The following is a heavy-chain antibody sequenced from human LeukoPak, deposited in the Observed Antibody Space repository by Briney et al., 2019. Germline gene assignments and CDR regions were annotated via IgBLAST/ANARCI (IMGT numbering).Heavy chain of an antibody. CDR3: TDAFDI. CDR2: ISSNGGST. Sequence: SGGSLRLSCAASGFTFSSYAMHWVRQAPGKGLEYVSAISSNGGSTYYANSVKGRFTISRDNSKNTLYLQMGSLRAEDMAVYYCTDAFDIWGQGTMVTVSS. V-gene: IGHV3-64*01. J-gene: IGHJ3*02. CDR1: GFTFSSYA.